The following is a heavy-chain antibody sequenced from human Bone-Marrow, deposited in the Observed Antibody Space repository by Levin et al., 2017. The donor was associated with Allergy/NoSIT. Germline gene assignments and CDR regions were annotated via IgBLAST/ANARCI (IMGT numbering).Heavy chain of an antibody. J-gene: IGHJ6*02. CDR2: IYYSGST. CDR3: ARDKIIKLRGDTCYYGMDD. D-gene: IGHD3-10*01. V-gene: IGHV4-59*01. Sequence: SSETLSLTCTVSGDSISGYYWSWIRQPPGKGLEWIGHIYYSGSTNYNPSLKSRTTLSVDMSRNQSSLKLSSVSARDTDVYYCARDKIIKLRGDTCYYGMDDWGQGTTVTVSS. CDR1: GDSISGYY.